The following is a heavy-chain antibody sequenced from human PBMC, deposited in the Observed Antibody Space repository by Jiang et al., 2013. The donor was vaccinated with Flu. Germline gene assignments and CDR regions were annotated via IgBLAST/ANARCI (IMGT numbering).Heavy chain of an antibody. V-gene: IGHV4-31*03. D-gene: IGHD1-26*01. CDR2: IYYSGST. CDR3: ARERGVGWVKGGIDY. J-gene: IGHJ4*02. CDR1: GSISSGGYY. Sequence: LSLTLHCLCGSISSGGYYWSWIRQXPGKGLEWIGYIYYSGSTYYNPSLKSRVTISVDTSKNQFSLKLSSVTAADTAVYYCARERGVGWVKGGIDYWGQGTLVTVSS.